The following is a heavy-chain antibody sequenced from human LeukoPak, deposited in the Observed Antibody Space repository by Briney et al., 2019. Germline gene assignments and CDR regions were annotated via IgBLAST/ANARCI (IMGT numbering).Heavy chain of an antibody. CDR1: GFTVSSNY. J-gene: IGHJ6*02. D-gene: IGHD7-27*01. CDR2: IYSGGST. CDR3: ARHNPPGDYGMDV. Sequence: PGGSLRLSCAASGFTVSSNYMSWVRQAPGKGLEWVSVIYSGGSTYYADSVKGRFTISRDNSKNTLYLQMNSLRAEDTAVYYCARHNPPGDYGMDVWGQGTTVTVSS. V-gene: IGHV3-53*01.